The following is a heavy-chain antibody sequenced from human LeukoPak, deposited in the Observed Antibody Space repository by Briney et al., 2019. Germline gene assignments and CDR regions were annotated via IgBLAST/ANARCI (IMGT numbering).Heavy chain of an antibody. V-gene: IGHV1-2*02. CDR1: GYTFTGYY. D-gene: IGHD6-19*01. Sequence: GGSVKVSCKASGYTFTGYYMHWVGQGPGQGLEGMGWINPNSGGTNYAPKFQGRVTIHRDTSITTAYTELSRLRSDDTAVYYCARALTIDLTVWSHSSSPSSSGWHYFDYWGQGTLVTVSS. CDR3: ARALTIDLTVWSHSSSPSSSGWHYFDY. J-gene: IGHJ4*02. CDR2: INPNSGGT.